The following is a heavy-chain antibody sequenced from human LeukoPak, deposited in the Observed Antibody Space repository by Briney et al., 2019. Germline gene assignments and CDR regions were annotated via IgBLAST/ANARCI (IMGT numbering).Heavy chain of an antibody. CDR2: IIPIFGTA. CDR3: AKVRLSYDFWSGYEAPFDY. Sequence: GASVKVSCKASGGTFSSYAISWVRQAPGQGLEWMGGIIPIFGTANYAQKFQGRVTITADESTSTAYMELSSLRSEDTAVYYCAKVRLSYDFWSGYEAPFDYWGQGTLVTVSS. CDR1: GGTFSSYA. D-gene: IGHD3-3*01. V-gene: IGHV1-69*01. J-gene: IGHJ4*02.